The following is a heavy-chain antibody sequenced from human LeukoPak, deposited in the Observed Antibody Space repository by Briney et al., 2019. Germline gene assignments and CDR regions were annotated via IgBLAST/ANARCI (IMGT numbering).Heavy chain of an antibody. CDR3: TRDRAYSAFDI. Sequence: PGGSLRLPCAASGFTFSISWMAWVRQAPGKGLEWLANIKEDGGKENYVDSVKGRFTISRDNAKNSVYLQLNSLRVEDTALYYCTRDRAYSAFDIWGQGTMVTVSS. D-gene: IGHD4-11*01. J-gene: IGHJ3*02. V-gene: IGHV3-7*01. CDR2: IKEDGGKE. CDR1: GFTFSISW.